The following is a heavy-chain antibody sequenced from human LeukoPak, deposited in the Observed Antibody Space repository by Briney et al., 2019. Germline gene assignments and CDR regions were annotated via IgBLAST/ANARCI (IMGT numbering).Heavy chain of an antibody. CDR2: IAGDCAT. D-gene: IGHD3-10*01. CDR3: AKGPNFGSWRAVDY. CDR1: YSSVSSYD. Sequence: GGSLTLSSAASYSSVSSYDMSSGRQPSKERLELVSFIAGDCATFYADCVRGLFTISREKSQNILYLQVNSLRADDTAIFYCAKGPNFGSWRAVDYWGQGSLVTVSS. V-gene: IGHV3-23*01. J-gene: IGHJ4*02.